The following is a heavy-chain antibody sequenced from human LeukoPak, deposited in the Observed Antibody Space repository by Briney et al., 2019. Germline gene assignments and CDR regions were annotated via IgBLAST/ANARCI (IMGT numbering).Heavy chain of an antibody. CDR2: IYYTGNT. Sequence: PSETLSLTCTVSDGSSSSYYWSWIRQPPGKGLEWIGYIYYTGNTHYNFSLKSRVTISVATSKNQFSLKLSSVTAADTATYYCAREGRDRNRFEYWGHGTLVTVSS. CDR1: DGSSSSYY. D-gene: IGHD1-14*01. V-gene: IGHV4-59*01. CDR3: AREGRDRNRFEY. J-gene: IGHJ4*01.